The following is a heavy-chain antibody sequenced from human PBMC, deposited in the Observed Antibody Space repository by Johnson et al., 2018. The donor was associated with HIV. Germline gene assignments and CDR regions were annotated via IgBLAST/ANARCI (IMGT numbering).Heavy chain of an antibody. Sequence: EQLVESGGGLVQPGGSLRLSCAASGFTVSSNYMSWVRQAPGKGLEWVGFIRSKAYGGTMQYAASVKGRFTISRADSSSIAYLQMNSLKTEETAVYYCARPYILLQLVSAFDIWGQGTMVTVSS. CDR2: IRSKAYGGTM. D-gene: IGHD6-6*01. CDR3: ARPYILLQLVSAFDI. V-gene: IGHV3-49*04. J-gene: IGHJ3*02. CDR1: GFTVSSNY.